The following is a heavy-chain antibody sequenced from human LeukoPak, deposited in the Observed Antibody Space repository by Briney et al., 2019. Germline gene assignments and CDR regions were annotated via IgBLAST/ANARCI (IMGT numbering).Heavy chain of an antibody. CDR2: IAYDGGNK. Sequence: GGSLRLSCAASGFTFSSYAIHWVRQAPGKGLEWVSVIAYDGGNKYYADSLKGRFTISRDNSKNTLYLQMNSLRAEDTAVYYCARDSSPWYYYDRSGSNGFDPWGQGTLVTVSS. V-gene: IGHV3-30-3*01. D-gene: IGHD3-22*01. CDR1: GFTFSSYA. CDR3: ARDSSPWYYYDRSGSNGFDP. J-gene: IGHJ5*02.